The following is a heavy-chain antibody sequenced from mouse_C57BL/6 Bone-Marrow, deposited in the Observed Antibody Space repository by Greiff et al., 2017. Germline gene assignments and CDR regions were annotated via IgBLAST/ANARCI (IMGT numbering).Heavy chain of an antibody. CDR1: GYTFTSYW. Sequence: QVHVKQPGAELVKPGASVKMSCKASGYTFTSYWITWVKQRPGQGLEWIGDIYPGSGSTNYNEKFKSKATLTVDTSSSTAYMQLSSLTSEVSAVYYCAKDDYDLAWFAYWGQGTLVTVSA. D-gene: IGHD2-4*01. J-gene: IGHJ3*01. V-gene: IGHV1-55*01. CDR3: AKDDYDLAWFAY. CDR2: IYPGSGST.